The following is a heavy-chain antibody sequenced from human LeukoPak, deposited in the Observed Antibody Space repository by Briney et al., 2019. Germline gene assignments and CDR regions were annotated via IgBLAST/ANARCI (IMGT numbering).Heavy chain of an antibody. V-gene: IGHV3-9*01. CDR1: GFTFEDYA. CDR3: ARDNSSGYDY. J-gene: IGHJ4*02. D-gene: IGHD6-19*01. Sequence: GGSLGLSCAASGFTFEDYAMHWVRQTPGKGLEWVSSISWNSGSIAYADSVKGRFTISRDNAKNTLYLQMNSLRAEDTAVYFCARDNSSGYDYWGQGTLVTVSS. CDR2: ISWNSGSI.